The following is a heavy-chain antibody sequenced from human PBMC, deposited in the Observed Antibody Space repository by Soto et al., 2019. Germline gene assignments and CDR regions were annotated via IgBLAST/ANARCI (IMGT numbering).Heavy chain of an antibody. J-gene: IGHJ4*02. D-gene: IGHD1-20*01. Sequence: SETLSLTCTVSGGSISSGGYYWSWIRQHPGKGLEWIGYIYYSGSTYYNPSLKSRVTISVDTSKNQFSLKLSSVTAADTAVYYCARSLYNWNVWYFDYWGQGTLVTVSS. CDR1: GGSISSGGYY. V-gene: IGHV4-31*03. CDR2: IYYSGST. CDR3: ARSLYNWNVWYFDY.